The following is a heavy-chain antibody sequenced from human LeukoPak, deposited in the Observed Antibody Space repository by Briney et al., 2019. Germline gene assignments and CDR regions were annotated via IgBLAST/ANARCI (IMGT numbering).Heavy chain of an antibody. CDR1: GFRFTSYW. Sequence: GESLKISCKGSGFRFTSYWIGWVHQMPGKGLEWMGIIYPGDSETRYSPSFQGQVTISADKSISTAYLQWSSLKASDTAMYYCARHYCSGGSCYSSSDYYYYMDVWGKGTTVTVSS. CDR2: IYPGDSET. V-gene: IGHV5-51*07. CDR3: ARHYCSGGSCYSSSDYYYYMDV. D-gene: IGHD2-15*01. J-gene: IGHJ6*03.